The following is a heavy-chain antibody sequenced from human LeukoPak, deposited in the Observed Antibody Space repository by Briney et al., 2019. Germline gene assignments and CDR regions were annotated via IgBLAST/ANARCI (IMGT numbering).Heavy chain of an antibody. Sequence: AASVKVSCKAFGYGFTSYYIHWVRQAPGQGLEWMGIINPSVGGTTYARKFQGRVTMTRDTSTRTVYMELSSLRSEDTAVYYCARHGSGRYYPAEGRVDYWGQGTLVTVSS. D-gene: IGHD3-10*01. CDR1: GYGFTSYY. J-gene: IGHJ4*02. CDR2: INPSVGGT. CDR3: ARHGSGRYYPAEGRVDY. V-gene: IGHV1-46*03.